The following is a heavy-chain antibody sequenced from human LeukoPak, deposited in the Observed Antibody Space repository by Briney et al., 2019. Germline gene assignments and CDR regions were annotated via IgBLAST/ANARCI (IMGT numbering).Heavy chain of an antibody. CDR1: GFSFSNYW. V-gene: IGHV3-74*01. CDR2: MNSDGSAT. CDR3: AKGPNYFDS. J-gene: IGHJ4*02. Sequence: SGGSLRLSCAASGFSFSNYWMHWVRQAPGKGLVWVTRMNSDGSATYYADSVQGRFTISRDNAKNTLYLQMNSLRAEDTAMYFCAKGPNYFDSRGQGTLVTVSS.